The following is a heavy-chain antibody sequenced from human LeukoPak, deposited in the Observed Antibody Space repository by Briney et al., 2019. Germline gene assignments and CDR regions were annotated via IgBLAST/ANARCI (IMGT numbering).Heavy chain of an antibody. V-gene: IGHV3-74*01. Sequence: PGGSLRLSCAVSGFTFRSYWMHWVRQAPGKGLVWVSRISGDGSMTNYADSVKGRFTISRDNAKNTVYLQMNSLRAEDTAVYFCARDLLGVVTAKGGQGTLVTVSS. D-gene: IGHD2-21*02. CDR1: GFTFRSYW. CDR3: ARDLLGVVTAK. CDR2: ISGDGSMT. J-gene: IGHJ4*02.